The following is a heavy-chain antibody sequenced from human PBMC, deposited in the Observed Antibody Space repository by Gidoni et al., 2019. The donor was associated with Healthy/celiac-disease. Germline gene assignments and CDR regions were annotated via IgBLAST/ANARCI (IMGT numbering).Heavy chain of an antibody. CDR2: IRSTAYGGTT. J-gene: IGHJ4*02. CDR3: TRELGRDGYNYPFDY. D-gene: IGHD5-12*01. V-gene: IGHV3-49*03. Sequence: SWFRQAPGKGLEWVGFIRSTAYGGTTEYAASVKGRFTISRDDSKSIAYLQMNSLKTEDTAVYYCTRELGRDGYNYPFDYWGQGTLVTVSS.